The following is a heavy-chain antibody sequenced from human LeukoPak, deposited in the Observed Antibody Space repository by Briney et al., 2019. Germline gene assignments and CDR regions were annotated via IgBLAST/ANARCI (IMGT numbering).Heavy chain of an antibody. Sequence: PGGSLRLSCAASGFTFSTYDMYWVRQAPGKGLECVASISRNSCAYTYYAASVKGRFTISRDNSRSTLYLQMNGLRAEDTAVYYCSKKGQNGDYGKPDWGQGTLVTVSS. CDR2: ISRNSCAYT. D-gene: IGHD4-17*01. V-gene: IGHV3-23*01. J-gene: IGHJ4*02. CDR3: SKKGQNGDYGKPD. CDR1: GFTFSTYD.